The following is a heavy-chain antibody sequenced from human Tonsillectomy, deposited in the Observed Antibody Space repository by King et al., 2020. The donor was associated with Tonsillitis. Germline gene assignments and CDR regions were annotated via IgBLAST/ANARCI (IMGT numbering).Heavy chain of an antibody. Sequence: VQLVESGGGVVQPGRSLRLSCAASGFTFSSYAMHWVRQAPGKGLEWVAVISYDGSNKYYADSVKGRFTISRDNSKNTLYLQMNSLRAEDTAVYYCARDDDSYGQNEDHYYYYYGMDVWGQGTTVTVSS. CDR3: ARDDDSYGQNEDHYYYYYGMDV. V-gene: IGHV3-30-3*01. CDR1: GFTFSSYA. D-gene: IGHD5-18*01. J-gene: IGHJ6*02. CDR2: ISYDGSNK.